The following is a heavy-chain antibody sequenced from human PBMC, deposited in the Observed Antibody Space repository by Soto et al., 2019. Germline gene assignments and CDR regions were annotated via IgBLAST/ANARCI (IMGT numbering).Heavy chain of an antibody. D-gene: IGHD3-9*01. CDR2: IIPTFGTA. J-gene: IGHJ6*02. CDR1: GVTFSSYA. CDR3: ATDYDILTGYYKSPTDDYYYGMDV. V-gene: IGHV1-69*13. Sequence: GASVKVSCKASGVTFSSYAISWVRQAPGQGLEWMGGIIPTFGTANYAQKFQGRVTITADESTSTAYMELSSLRSEDTAVYYCATDYDILTGYYKSPTDDYYYGMDVWGQGTTVTVSS.